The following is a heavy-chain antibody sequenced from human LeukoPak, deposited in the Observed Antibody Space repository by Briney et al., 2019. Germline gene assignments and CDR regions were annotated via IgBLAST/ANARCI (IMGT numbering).Heavy chain of an antibody. Sequence: PSETPSLTCAVYGGSFSGHYWIWIRQPPGKGLEWIGEIHHTGSTNYNPSLKSRVTISVDTAKNQFSLKLTSVTAADTAVYYCAFRWRVFGNQNWWGQGTLVTVSS. CDR2: IHHTGST. D-gene: IGHD3-3*01. CDR3: AFRWRVFGNQNW. V-gene: IGHV4-34*01. J-gene: IGHJ4*02. CDR1: GGSFSGHY.